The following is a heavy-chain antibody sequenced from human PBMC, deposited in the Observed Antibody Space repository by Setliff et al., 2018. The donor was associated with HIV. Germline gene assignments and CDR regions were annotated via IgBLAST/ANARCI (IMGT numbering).Heavy chain of an antibody. CDR1: GFTFSDYY. CDR2: ISSRGRTI. CDR3: AKARTTVTSALDS. J-gene: IGHJ4*02. Sequence: GGSLRLSCAVSGFTFSDYYMSWIRQAPGKGLEWVSYISSRGRTIYYADSVRGRFTVSRDNSGRTLYLQINSLRAEDTAIYYCAKARTTVTSALDSWGQGTLVTVSS. V-gene: IGHV3-11*01. D-gene: IGHD4-17*01.